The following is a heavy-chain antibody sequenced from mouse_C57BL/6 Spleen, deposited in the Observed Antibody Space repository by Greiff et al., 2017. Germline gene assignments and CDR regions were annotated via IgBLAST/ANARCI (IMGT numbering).Heavy chain of an antibody. D-gene: IGHD2-4*01. V-gene: IGHV5-17*01. CDR3: ARNYDYFWFAY. Sequence: DVKLVESGGGLVKPGGSLKLSCAASGFTFSDYGMHWVRQAPEKGLEWVAYISSGSSTIYYADTVKGRFTISRDNAKNTLFLQMTSLRSEDTAMYYCARNYDYFWFAYWGQGTLVTVSA. CDR2: ISSGSSTI. J-gene: IGHJ3*01. CDR1: GFTFSDYG.